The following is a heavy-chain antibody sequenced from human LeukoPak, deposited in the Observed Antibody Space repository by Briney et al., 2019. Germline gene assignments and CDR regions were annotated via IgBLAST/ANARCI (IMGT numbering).Heavy chain of an antibody. J-gene: IGHJ4*02. D-gene: IGHD3-10*01. CDR2: IRYDGSNK. CDR1: GFTFSSYG. CDR3: ARELFFGSGSYPTITTRGYYFDY. Sequence: GGSLRLSCAASGFTFSSYGIHRVRQAPGKGLEWVAFIRYDGSNKYYTDSVKGRFTISRDNSKNTLYLQMNSLRAEDTAIYYCARELFFGSGSYPTITTRGYYFDYWGQGTLVTVSS. V-gene: IGHV3-30*02.